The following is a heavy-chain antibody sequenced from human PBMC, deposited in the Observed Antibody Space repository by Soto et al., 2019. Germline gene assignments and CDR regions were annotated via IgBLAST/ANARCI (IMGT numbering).Heavy chain of an antibody. CDR3: ARDGMTTGDT. J-gene: IGHJ4*02. D-gene: IGHD2-21*02. V-gene: IGHV4-4*07. CDR1: GVSVRSYT. CDR2: VFSSVSA. Sequence: SETLSLTCIVSGVSVRSYTWSWVRQPANKGLEWIGRVFSSVSATYNPSLKSRVSISMDTPENRISLKLDSVTAADAGVYFCARDGMTTGDTWGPGTLVTAPQ.